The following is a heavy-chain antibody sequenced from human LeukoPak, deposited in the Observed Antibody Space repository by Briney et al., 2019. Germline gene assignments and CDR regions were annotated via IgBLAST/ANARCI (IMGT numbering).Heavy chain of an antibody. CDR1: GFTFSSYA. J-gene: IGHJ6*02. CDR3: AREHHYDILTGSMPFYYYYYGMDV. D-gene: IGHD3-9*01. CDR2: ISYAGSNK. Sequence: PGGSLRLSCAASGFTFSSYAMHWVRQAPGKGLEWVAVISYAGSNKYYADSVKGRFTISRDNSKNTLYLQMNSLRAEDTAVYYCAREHHYDILTGSMPFYYYYYGMDVWGQGTTVTVSS. V-gene: IGHV3-30-3*01.